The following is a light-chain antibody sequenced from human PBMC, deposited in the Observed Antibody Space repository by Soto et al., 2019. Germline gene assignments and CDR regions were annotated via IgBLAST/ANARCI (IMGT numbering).Light chain of an antibody. CDR3: QQSYSTPPEYT. Sequence: DIPMTPSPSSLSASVGDRVTITCRASQSISSYLNWYQQKPGKAPQLLIYAASSLQSGVPSRFSGSGSGTDLTLTISSLQPEDFATYYCQQSYSTPPEYTFGQGTKLEIK. V-gene: IGKV1-39*01. CDR2: AAS. CDR1: QSISSY. J-gene: IGKJ2*01.